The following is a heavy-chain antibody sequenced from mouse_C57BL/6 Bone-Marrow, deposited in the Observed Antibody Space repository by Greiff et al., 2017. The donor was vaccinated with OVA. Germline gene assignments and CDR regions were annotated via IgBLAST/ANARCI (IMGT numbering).Heavy chain of an antibody. CDR3: ASYKDYYVSSEWAMDY. D-gene: IGHD1-1*01. J-gene: IGHJ4*01. V-gene: IGHV7-3*01. CDR2: IRNKANGYTT. Sequence: EVQLQESGGGLVQPGGSLSLSCAASGFTFTAYYMSWVRQPPGKALEWLGFIRNKANGYTTEYSASVKGRFTISRDNSQSILYLQMNAMGAEESATSYCASYKDYYVSSEWAMDYWGQGTSVTVSS. CDR1: GFTFTAYY.